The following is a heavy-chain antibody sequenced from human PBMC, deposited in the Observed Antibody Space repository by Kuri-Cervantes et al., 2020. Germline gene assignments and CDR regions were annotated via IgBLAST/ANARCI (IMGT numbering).Heavy chain of an antibody. CDR3: ARHAGGSGRPHEFDY. D-gene: IGHD3-10*01. CDR2: IYYSGST. J-gene: IGHJ4*02. V-gene: IGHV4-39*01. CDR1: GCSISSSSYY. Sequence: SETLSLTCTVSGCSISSSSYYWGWIRQPPGKGLEWIGSIYYSGSTNYNPSLKSRVTISVDTSKNQYSLKLSSVTAADTAVYYCARHAGGSGRPHEFDYWGQGTLVTVSS.